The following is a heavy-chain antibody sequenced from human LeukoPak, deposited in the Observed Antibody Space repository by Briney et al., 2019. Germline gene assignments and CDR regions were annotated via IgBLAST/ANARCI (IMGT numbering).Heavy chain of an antibody. J-gene: IGHJ4*02. D-gene: IGHD2-21*02. CDR2: ISWNSGSI. CDR1: GFTFDDYA. Sequence: GGSLRLSCAASGFTFDDYAMHWVRQAPGKGLEWVSGISWNSGSIGYADSVKGRFTISRDNAKNSPYLQMNSLRAEDTALYYCAKDMREYCGGDCYPTFDYWGQGTLVTVSS. V-gene: IGHV3-9*01. CDR3: AKDMREYCGGDCYPTFDY.